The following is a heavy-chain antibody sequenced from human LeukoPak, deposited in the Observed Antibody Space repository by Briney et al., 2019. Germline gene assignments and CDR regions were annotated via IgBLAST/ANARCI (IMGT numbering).Heavy chain of an antibody. CDR3: ARDHKLQVVPAATPDAFDI. CDR1: GYTFTSYV. Sequence: ASVKVSCKASGYTFTSYVISWVRQAPGQGLEWMGWISAYNGNTNYAQKLQGRVTMTTDTSTSTAYMELRSLRSDDTAVYYCARDHKLQVVPAATPDAFDIWGQGTMVTVSS. D-gene: IGHD2-2*01. V-gene: IGHV1-18*01. CDR2: ISAYNGNT. J-gene: IGHJ3*02.